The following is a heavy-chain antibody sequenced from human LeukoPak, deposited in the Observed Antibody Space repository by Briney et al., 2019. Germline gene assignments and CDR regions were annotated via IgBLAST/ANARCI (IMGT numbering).Heavy chain of an antibody. CDR1: GFTFDDYA. CDR2: ISWNSGSI. Sequence: GGSLRLSCAASGFTFDDYAMHWVRQAPGKGLEWVSGISWNSGSIGYADSVKGRFTISRDNAKNSLYLQMSSLRAEDTALYYCAKDRAIFGVDLLYYFDYWGQGTLVTVSS. J-gene: IGHJ4*02. CDR3: AKDRAIFGVDLLYYFDY. V-gene: IGHV3-9*01. D-gene: IGHD3-3*01.